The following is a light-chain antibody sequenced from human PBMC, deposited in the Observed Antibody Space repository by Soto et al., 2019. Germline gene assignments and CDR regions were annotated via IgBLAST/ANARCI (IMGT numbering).Light chain of an antibody. CDR1: SGSIASNY. CDR2: EDN. V-gene: IGLV6-57*04. CDR3: QSYDSSNYV. J-gene: IGLJ1*01. Sequence: NFMLTQPHSVSESPGKTVTISCTRSSGSIASNYVQWYQQRPGSAPTTVIYEDNQRPSGVPDRFSGSIDSSSNSASLTISGLKTEDEADYYCQSYDSSNYVFGTGTKVTLL.